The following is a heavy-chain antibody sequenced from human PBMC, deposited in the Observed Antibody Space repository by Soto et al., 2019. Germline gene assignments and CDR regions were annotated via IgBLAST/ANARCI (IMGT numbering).Heavy chain of an antibody. D-gene: IGHD3-22*01. CDR3: ARGYYYDSSGGMDV. CDR2: MNPNSGNT. J-gene: IGHJ6*02. V-gene: IGHV1-8*01. Sequence: GASVKVSCKASGYTFTSYDINWVRQATGQGLEWMGWMNPNSGNTGYAQKFQGRVTMTRNTSISTAYMELSGLRSEDTAVYYCARGYYYDSSGGMDVWGQGTTVTVSS. CDR1: GYTFTSYD.